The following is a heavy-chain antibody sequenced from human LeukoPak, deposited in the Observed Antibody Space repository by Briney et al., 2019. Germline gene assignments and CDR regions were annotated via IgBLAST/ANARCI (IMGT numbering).Heavy chain of an antibody. CDR1: GFTFSSYW. Sequence: PGGSLRLSCAASGFTFSSYWMSWVRQAPGEGLEWVANIKQDGSEKYYVDSVKGRFTISRDNAKNSLYLQMNNLRAEDTAVYYCARDLTGIVGATAYFDYWGQGTLVTVSS. V-gene: IGHV3-7*01. D-gene: IGHD1-26*01. CDR3: ARDLTGIVGATAYFDY. CDR2: IKQDGSEK. J-gene: IGHJ4*02.